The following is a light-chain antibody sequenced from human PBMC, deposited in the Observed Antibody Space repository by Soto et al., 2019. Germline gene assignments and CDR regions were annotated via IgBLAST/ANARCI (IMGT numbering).Light chain of an antibody. Sequence: EVVLTQSPGTLSLSPGNRATLSCRASQSVSSSYLAWYQQKPGQTPRLLIYGASNRATGIPDRFSGSGSGTDFTLTISILEPEDFAVYYCQQCGDSPWTFGQGTKVEIK. V-gene: IGKV3-20*01. CDR3: QQCGDSPWT. CDR2: GAS. J-gene: IGKJ1*01. CDR1: QSVSSSY.